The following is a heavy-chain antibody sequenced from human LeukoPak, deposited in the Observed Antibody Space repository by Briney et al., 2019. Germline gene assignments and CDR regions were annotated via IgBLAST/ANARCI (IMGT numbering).Heavy chain of an antibody. V-gene: IGHV4-39*07. CDR2: IYYTGTT. D-gene: IGHD3-22*01. CDR3: ARDRYYYDSSGSLIGY. J-gene: IGHJ4*02. Sequence: SETLSLTCTVSGGSMNINNYYWAWIRQSPGKGLEWLGSIYYTGTTYYNPSLDHRVTISVDTSKNQFSLRLSFVTAADTAVYYCARDRYYYDSSGSLIGYWGQGTLVTVSS. CDR1: GGSMNINNYY.